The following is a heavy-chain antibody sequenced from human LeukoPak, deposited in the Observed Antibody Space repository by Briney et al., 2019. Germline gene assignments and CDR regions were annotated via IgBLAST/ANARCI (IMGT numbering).Heavy chain of an antibody. CDR1: GYRFTSYW. J-gene: IGHJ3*02. CDR3: ARPEEHGDYVHDAFDI. Sequence: GASVKISCKASGYRFTSYWIGWVRQMPGKGLEWMGIIYPGDSDTRYSPSFQGQVTISADKSISTAYLQWSSLRASDTAMYYCARPEEHGDYVHDAFDIWGQGTMVTVSS. V-gene: IGHV5-51*01. CDR2: IYPGDSDT. D-gene: IGHD4-17*01.